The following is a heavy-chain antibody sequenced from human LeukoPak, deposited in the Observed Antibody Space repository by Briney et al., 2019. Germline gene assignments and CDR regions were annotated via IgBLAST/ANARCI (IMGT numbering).Heavy chain of an antibody. CDR1: GFTFSSNA. V-gene: IGHV3-64*01. J-gene: IGHJ3*02. D-gene: IGHD6-13*01. Sequence: GGSLRLSCAASGFTFSSNAMHWVRQAPGKGLEYVSAISSNGGRTWYGNSVKGRFTISRDNSKSTLYLQMGSLRGEDTAVYYCARASIAAAGPHDVFDIWGQGTMVTVSS. CDR2: ISSNGGRT. CDR3: ARASIAAAGPHDVFDI.